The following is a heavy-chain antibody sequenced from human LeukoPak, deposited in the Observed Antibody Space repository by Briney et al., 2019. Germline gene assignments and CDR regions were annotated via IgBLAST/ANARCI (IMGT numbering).Heavy chain of an antibody. J-gene: IGHJ4*02. CDR2: FDPEDGET. Sequence: ASVKVSCKVSGYTLTELSMHWVRQAPGKGLEWMGGFDPEDGETIYAQKFQDRVTITRDTSASTAYMELSSLRSEDTAVYYCAREMMFHYYDSGSYDYWGQGTLVTVSS. CDR3: AREMMFHYYDSGSYDY. CDR1: GYTLTELS. V-gene: IGHV1-24*01. D-gene: IGHD3-10*01.